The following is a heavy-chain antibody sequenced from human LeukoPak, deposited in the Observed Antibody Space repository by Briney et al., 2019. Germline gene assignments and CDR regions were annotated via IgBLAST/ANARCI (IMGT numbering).Heavy chain of an antibody. CDR3: ARRRDGYNSGGVKDI. CDR1: GFTFSSYW. CDR2: IKQDGSEK. J-gene: IGHJ3*02. Sequence: GGSPRLSCAASGFTFSSYWMSWVRQAPGRGLEWVANIKQDGSEKYYVDSVKGRFTISRDNAKDSLYLQMNSLRAEDTAVYYCARRRDGYNSGGVKDIWGQGTMVTVSS. D-gene: IGHD5-24*01. V-gene: IGHV3-7*01.